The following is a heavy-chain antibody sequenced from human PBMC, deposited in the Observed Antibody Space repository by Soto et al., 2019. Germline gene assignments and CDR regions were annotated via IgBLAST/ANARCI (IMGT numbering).Heavy chain of an antibody. CDR2: MNPNSGNT. Sequence: QVQLVQSGAEVKKPGASVKVSCKASGYTFTSYDINWVRQATGQGLEWMGWMNPNSGNTGYAQKCQGRVSMTSNTSKSTAYMDLSSLRSEATAVDYCARSYEYYDLWSGYLQRLPAERPFDHWGQGTLVTVSS. CDR3: ARSYEYYDLWSGYLQRLPAERPFDH. J-gene: IGHJ4*02. D-gene: IGHD3-3*01. V-gene: IGHV1-8*01. CDR1: GYTFTSYD.